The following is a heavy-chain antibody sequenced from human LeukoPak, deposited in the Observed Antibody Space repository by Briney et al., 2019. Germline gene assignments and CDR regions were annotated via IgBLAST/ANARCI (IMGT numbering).Heavy chain of an antibody. Sequence: GSSVNVSCKASGGTFSSYAISWVRQAPGQGLEWMGGIIPIFGTANYAQKFQGRVTITADESTSTAYMELSSLRSEDTAVYYCARGAYYYDPQGAFDIWGQGTVVTVSS. CDR1: GGTFSSYA. J-gene: IGHJ3*02. CDR2: IIPIFGTA. D-gene: IGHD3-22*01. CDR3: ARGAYYYDPQGAFDI. V-gene: IGHV1-69*01.